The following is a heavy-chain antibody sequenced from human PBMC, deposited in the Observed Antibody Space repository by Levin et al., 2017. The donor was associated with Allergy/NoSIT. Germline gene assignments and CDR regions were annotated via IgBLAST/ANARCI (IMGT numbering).Heavy chain of an antibody. CDR1: GGSVSRGSYY. CDR3: ARDKVIPAGNDYYYYGMDV. V-gene: IGHV4-61*01. Sequence: PSQTLSLTCTVSGGSVSRGSYYWSWIRQPPGKGLEWIGHIYHSGSTKYNPSLKSRVTILVDTSKNQFSLKLSSVTAADTAVYYCARDKVIPAGNDYYYYGMDVWGQGTTVTVSS. D-gene: IGHD2-2*01. J-gene: IGHJ6*02. CDR2: IYHSGST.